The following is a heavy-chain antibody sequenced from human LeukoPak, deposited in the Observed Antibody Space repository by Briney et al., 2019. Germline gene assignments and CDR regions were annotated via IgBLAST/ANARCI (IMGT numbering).Heavy chain of an antibody. J-gene: IGHJ4*02. CDR3: ARDGGDVGIAAAGTHFYFDY. D-gene: IGHD6-13*01. CDR1: GFTFSSYS. V-gene: IGHV3-21*01. Sequence: GALRLSYAAAGFTFSSYSMKWVRRAPGKGVGGVSSIISSSSYIYYTDSVKGRFTISRDNAKNSLYLQMNSLRAEDTAVYYCARDGGDVGIAAAGTHFYFDYWGQGTLVTVSS. CDR2: IISSSSYI.